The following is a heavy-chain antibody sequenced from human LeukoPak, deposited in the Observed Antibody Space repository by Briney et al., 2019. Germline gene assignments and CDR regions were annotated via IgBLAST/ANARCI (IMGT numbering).Heavy chain of an antibody. D-gene: IGHD1-26*01. CDR2: ISWNSGSI. CDR3: AKDIAVGATDAFDI. CDR1: GFTFDDYA. J-gene: IGHJ3*02. V-gene: IGHV3-9*01. Sequence: GGSLRLSCAASGFTFDDYAMHWVRQAPGKGLEWVSGISWNSGSIGYADSVKGRFTISRDNAKNSLYLQMNSLRAEDTALYYCAKDIAVGATDAFDIWGQGTMVTVSS.